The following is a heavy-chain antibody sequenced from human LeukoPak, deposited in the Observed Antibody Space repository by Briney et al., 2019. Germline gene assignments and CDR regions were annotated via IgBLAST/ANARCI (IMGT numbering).Heavy chain of an antibody. Sequence: GGSLRLSCAASGFTFSDYAMTWARQAPGKGLEWVSAISGSGSNTYYADSAKGRFTISRDNAQNSLYLQMNSLRVEDTAVYYCARDDASSSFTYWGQGALVTVSS. CDR2: ISGSGSNT. V-gene: IGHV3-21*01. D-gene: IGHD3-16*01. CDR1: GFTFSDYA. CDR3: ARDDASSSFTY. J-gene: IGHJ4*02.